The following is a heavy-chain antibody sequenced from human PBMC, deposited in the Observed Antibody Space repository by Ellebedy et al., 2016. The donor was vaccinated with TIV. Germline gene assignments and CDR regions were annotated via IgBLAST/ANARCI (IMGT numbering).Heavy chain of an antibody. CDR1: GYNFSNNW. Sequence: GESLKISCKISGYNFSNNWISWVRQTPGKGLEWMGRIHPSDSDTDYRPSFRGHVTMSVDKSLSFAFLQWSSLQASDTAMYYCARRGDSDFDSWGQGTVVTVSP. J-gene: IGHJ4*02. CDR3: ARRGDSDFDS. V-gene: IGHV5-10-1*01. D-gene: IGHD4-17*01. CDR2: IHPSDSDT.